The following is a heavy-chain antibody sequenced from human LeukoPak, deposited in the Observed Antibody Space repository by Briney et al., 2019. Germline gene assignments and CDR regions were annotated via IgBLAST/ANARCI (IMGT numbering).Heavy chain of an antibody. Sequence: SETLSLTCTVSGGSISSSSYYWGWIRQPPGKGLEWIGSIYYSGSTYYNPSLKSRVTISVDTSKNQFSLKLSSVTAADTAVYYCARDVSDYYYMDVWGKGTTVTVSS. J-gene: IGHJ6*03. CDR3: ARDVSDYYYMDV. CDR1: GGSISSSSYY. CDR2: IYYSGST. D-gene: IGHD3-16*02. V-gene: IGHV4-39*07.